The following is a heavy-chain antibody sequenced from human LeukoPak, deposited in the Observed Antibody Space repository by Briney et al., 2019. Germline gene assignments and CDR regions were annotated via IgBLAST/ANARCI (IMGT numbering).Heavy chain of an antibody. CDR2: ISWNSGSI. D-gene: IGHD2-2*01. Sequence: GRSLRLSCAASGFTFDDYAMHWVRQAPGKGLEWVSGISWNSGSIGYADSVKGRFTISRDNAKNSLYLQMNSLRAEDTAVYYCAREYTSDAFDIWGQGTVVTVSS. CDR1: GFTFDDYA. CDR3: AREYTSDAFDI. J-gene: IGHJ3*02. V-gene: IGHV3-9*01.